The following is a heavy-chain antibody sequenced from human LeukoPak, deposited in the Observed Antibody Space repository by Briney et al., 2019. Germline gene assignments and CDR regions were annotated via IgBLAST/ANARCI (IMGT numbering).Heavy chain of an antibody. CDR2: INWNGGST. CDR3: ARVGEYYYDSSGYYPGY. V-gene: IGHV3-20*04. D-gene: IGHD3-22*01. Sequence: AGGSLRLSGAASGFTFDDYGMSWVRQAQGKGREWVSGINWNGGSTGYADSVKGRFTISRDNAKNSLHLQMNSLRAEDTALYYCARVGEYYYDSSGYYPGYWGQGTLVTVSS. J-gene: IGHJ4*02. CDR1: GFTFDDYG.